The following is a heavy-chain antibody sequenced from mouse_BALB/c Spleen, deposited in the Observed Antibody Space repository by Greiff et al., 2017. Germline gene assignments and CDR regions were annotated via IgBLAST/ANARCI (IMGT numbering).Heavy chain of an antibody. CDR1: GFSLTSYG. J-gene: IGHJ2*01. V-gene: IGHV2-4-1*01. D-gene: IGHD1-2*01. CDR2: IWSGGST. CDR3: ARNLEGHYYGYFDY. Sequence: VQLQQSGPGLVQPSQSLSITCTVSGFSLTSYGVHWVRQSPGKGLEWLGVIWSGGSTDYNAAFISRLSISKDNSKSQVFFKMNSLQADDTAIYYCARNLEGHYYGYFDYWGQGTTLTVSS.